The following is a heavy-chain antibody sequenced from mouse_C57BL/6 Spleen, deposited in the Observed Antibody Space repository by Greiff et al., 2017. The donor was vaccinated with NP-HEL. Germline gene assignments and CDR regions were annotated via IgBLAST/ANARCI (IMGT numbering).Heavy chain of an antibody. Sequence: QVQLQQPGAELVRPGSSVKLSCKASGYTFTSYWMHWVKQRPIQGLEWIGNIYPSDSETHYNQKFKDKATLTVDKSSSTAYMQLSSLTSEDSAVYYCAREGTETDYFVYWGQGTTLTVSS. J-gene: IGHJ2*01. CDR1: GYTFTSYW. CDR2: IYPSDSET. D-gene: IGHD3-2*01. V-gene: IGHV1-52*01. CDR3: AREGTETDYFVY.